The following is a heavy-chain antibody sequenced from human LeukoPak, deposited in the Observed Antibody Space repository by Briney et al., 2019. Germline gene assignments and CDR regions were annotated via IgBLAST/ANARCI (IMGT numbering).Heavy chain of an antibody. J-gene: IGHJ4*02. CDR3: ARGLLYSSSWTLDY. Sequence: SVKVSCKASGFTFSNSAMQWVRQARGQRLEWIGWIIVGSGKTHYAQNFQERVTITRDMSTNTVYMELSSLRSEDTAVYYCARGLLYSSSWTLDYWGQGTLVTVSS. CDR2: IIVGSGKT. V-gene: IGHV1-58*02. CDR1: GFTFSNSA. D-gene: IGHD6-13*01.